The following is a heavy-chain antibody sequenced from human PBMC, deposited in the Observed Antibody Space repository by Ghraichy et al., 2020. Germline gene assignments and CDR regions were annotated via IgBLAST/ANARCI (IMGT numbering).Heavy chain of an antibody. V-gene: IGHV3-21*01. D-gene: IGHD3-3*01. Sequence: GGSLRLSCAASGFTFSTYNMNWLRQAPGKGPEWVSSISSSSDYIYYADSVKGRFTISRDNAEDSLYLQMSSLRVEDTAVYYCARDATWNGYLDAFDVWGQGTMVTVSS. CDR3: ARDATWNGYLDAFDV. CDR2: ISSSSDYI. CDR1: GFTFSTYN. J-gene: IGHJ3*01.